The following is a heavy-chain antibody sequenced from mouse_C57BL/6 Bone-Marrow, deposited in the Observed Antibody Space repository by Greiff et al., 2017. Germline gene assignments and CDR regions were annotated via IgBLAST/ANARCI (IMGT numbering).Heavy chain of an antibody. CDR2: IYPGSGST. Sequence: VQLPQPGAELVKPGASVKMSCKASGYTFTSYWITWVKQRPGQGLEWIGDIYPGSGSTNYNEKFKSKATLTVDTSSSTAYMQLSSLTSEDSAVYYCAREIYDGYYVDWYFDVWGTGTTVTVSS. CDR1: GYTFTSYW. V-gene: IGHV1-55*01. CDR3: AREIYDGYYVDWYFDV. D-gene: IGHD2-3*01. J-gene: IGHJ1*03.